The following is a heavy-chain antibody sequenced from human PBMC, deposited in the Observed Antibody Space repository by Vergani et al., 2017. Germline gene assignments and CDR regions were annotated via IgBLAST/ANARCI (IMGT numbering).Heavy chain of an antibody. V-gene: IGHV3-49*04. CDR2: IRSKAYGGTT. CDR3: TTYGMDV. Sequence: EVQLVESGGGLVQPGRSLRLSCTASGFTFGDYAMSWVRQAPGKGLEWVGFIRSKAYGGTTEYAASVKGRFTISRDDSKNTLYLQMNSLKTEDTAVYYCTTYGMDVWGQGTTVTVSS. J-gene: IGHJ6*02. CDR1: GFTFGDYA.